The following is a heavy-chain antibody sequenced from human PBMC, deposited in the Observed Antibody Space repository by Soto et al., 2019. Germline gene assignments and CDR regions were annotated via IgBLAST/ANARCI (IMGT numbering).Heavy chain of an antibody. Sequence: VHLEESGGGLVQPGGSLRLSCAASGFTFSNAWMYWVRQAPGKGLEWVGRIKSKTDGETTDFAAPVKGRFTISRDDSKNTLFLQMNSLKTEDTAVYYCATVSRCSGIACKQAIDYWGQGTLVTVSS. V-gene: IGHV3-15*01. J-gene: IGHJ4*02. CDR3: ATVSRCSGIACKQAIDY. D-gene: IGHD2-15*01. CDR1: GFTFSNAW. CDR2: IKSKTDGETT.